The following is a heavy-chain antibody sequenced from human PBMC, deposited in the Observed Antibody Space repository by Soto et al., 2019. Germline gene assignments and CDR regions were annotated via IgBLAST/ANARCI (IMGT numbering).Heavy chain of an antibody. J-gene: IGHJ6*02. V-gene: IGHV4-61*01. D-gene: IGHD6-13*01. CDR1: GGSVSSTSYY. CDR2: IHYSGST. CDR3: ASYSNNWFQTEGMDV. Sequence: SETLSLTCTVSGGSVSSTSYYWTWIRQPPGKGLEWIGYIHYSGSTNYNPSLKSRVAMSVDTSKNHFSLKLSSVTAADTAVYYCASYSNNWFQTEGMDVWGQGTTVTGSS.